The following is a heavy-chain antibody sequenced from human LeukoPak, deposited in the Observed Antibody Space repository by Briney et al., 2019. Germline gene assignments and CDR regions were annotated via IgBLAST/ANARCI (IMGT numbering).Heavy chain of an antibody. CDR2: ISGSGGST. V-gene: IGHV3-23*01. CDR1: GFTFSSYA. J-gene: IGHJ4*02. Sequence: PGGSLRLSCAASGFTFSSYAMSWVRQAPGKGLEWVSDISGSGGSTYYADSVKGRFTISRDNSKNTLYLQMNSLRAEDTAVYYCAKDLVYYYDSSGSFDYWGQGTLVTVSS. D-gene: IGHD3-22*01. CDR3: AKDLVYYYDSSGSFDY.